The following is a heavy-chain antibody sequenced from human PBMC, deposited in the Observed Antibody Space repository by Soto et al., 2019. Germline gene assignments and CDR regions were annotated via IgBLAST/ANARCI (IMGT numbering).Heavy chain of an antibody. CDR3: ARLNRSSGWYRYYYYYGMDV. Sequence: LKISCKGSGYSFTSYWISWVRQMPGKGLEWMGRIDPSDSYTNYSPSFQGHVTISADKSISTAYLQWSSLKASDTAMYYCARLNRSSGWYRYYYYYGMDVWGQGTTVTVSS. CDR1: GYSFTSYW. D-gene: IGHD6-19*01. V-gene: IGHV5-10-1*01. J-gene: IGHJ6*02. CDR2: IDPSDSYT.